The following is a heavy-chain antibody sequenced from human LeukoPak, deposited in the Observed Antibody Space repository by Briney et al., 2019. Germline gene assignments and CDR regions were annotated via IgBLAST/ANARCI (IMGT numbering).Heavy chain of an antibody. Sequence: GGSLRLSCAASGFTFSSYGMHWVRQAPGKGLEWVAVIWYDGSNKYYADSVKGRSTISRDNSKNTLYLQMNSLRAEDTAVYYCARDRQWLAYFDYWGQGTLVTVSS. V-gene: IGHV3-33*01. CDR2: IWYDGSNK. J-gene: IGHJ4*02. CDR3: ARDRQWLAYFDY. CDR1: GFTFSSYG. D-gene: IGHD6-19*01.